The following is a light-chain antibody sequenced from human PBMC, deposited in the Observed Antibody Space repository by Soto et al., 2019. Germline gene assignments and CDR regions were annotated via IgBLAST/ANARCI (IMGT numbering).Light chain of an antibody. CDR2: AGN. CDR3: CSYVYTNNWV. J-gene: IGLJ3*02. CDR1: SSDFLSSDG. V-gene: IGLV2-23*01. Sequence: QSALTQPASVSGSPGQSITISCTGTSSDFLSSDGVSWYPHVPGKAPNLIIYAGNKRPSGVSNRFSGPKSGNMASLTISRLQAEDLADYCCCSYVYTNNWVFGGGTKLTVL.